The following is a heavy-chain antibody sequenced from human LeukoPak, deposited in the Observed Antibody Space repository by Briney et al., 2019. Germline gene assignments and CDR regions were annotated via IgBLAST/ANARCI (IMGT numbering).Heavy chain of an antibody. CDR1: GGTFSSYA. Sequence: ASVKVSCRASGGTFSSYAISGVRQAPEQGLEWMGGIIPIFGTANYAQKFRGRVTITADKSPRTAYMELSSLRSEDTAVYYGARDKDSRDPHHFDYWGQGTLVTVSS. CDR3: ARDKDSRDPHHFDY. V-gene: IGHV1-69*06. J-gene: IGHJ4*02. CDR2: IIPIFGTA. D-gene: IGHD2-15*01.